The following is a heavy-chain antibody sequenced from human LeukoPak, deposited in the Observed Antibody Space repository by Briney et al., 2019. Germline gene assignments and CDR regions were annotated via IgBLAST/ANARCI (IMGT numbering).Heavy chain of an antibody. J-gene: IGHJ5*02. V-gene: IGHV1-2*02. Sequence: ASVKVSCKASGYTFVGYYMHWVRQAPGQGLEWMGWINPNSGGAKYAPKFQGRFTMTRDTSISTVYMELSRLRSDDTAVYYCVRDGAVAGTWINWLDPWGQGTLVTVSS. D-gene: IGHD6-19*01. CDR1: GYTFVGYY. CDR2: INPNSGGA. CDR3: VRDGAVAGTWINWLDP.